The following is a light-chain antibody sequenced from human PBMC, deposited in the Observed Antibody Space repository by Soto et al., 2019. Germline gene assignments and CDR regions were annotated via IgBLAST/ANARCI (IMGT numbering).Light chain of an antibody. CDR2: AAS. CDR1: QNINTY. J-gene: IGKJ1*01. CDR3: QQSYSTPLWT. Sequence: DIQMTQSPSSLSASVGDRVTITCRASQNINTYLNWYQHKPGKAPKLLISAASSLQSGVPSRFSGSRSGTDFTLTISSLQPEDFATYFCQQSYSTPLWTFGQGTRVEIK. V-gene: IGKV1-39*01.